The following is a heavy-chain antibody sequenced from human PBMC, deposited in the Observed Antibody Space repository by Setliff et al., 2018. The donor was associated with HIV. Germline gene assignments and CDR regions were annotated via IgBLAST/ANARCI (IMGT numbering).Heavy chain of an antibody. CDR2: IYYNGST. Sequence: SETLSLTCTVSGGSISSSSYYWGWIRQPPGKGLEWIGNIYYNGSTYYNPSLKSRVIISVDTSKNQFSLKLSSVTAADTAVYYCARGGGSRAATSSYYYMDVWGKGTTVTSP. J-gene: IGHJ6*03. V-gene: IGHV4-39*07. CDR3: ARGGGSRAATSSYYYMDV. D-gene: IGHD2-15*01. CDR1: GGSISSSSYY.